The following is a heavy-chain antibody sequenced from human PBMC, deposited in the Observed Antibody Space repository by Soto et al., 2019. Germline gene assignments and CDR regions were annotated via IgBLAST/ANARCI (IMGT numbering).Heavy chain of an antibody. D-gene: IGHD1-26*01. Sequence: GASVKVSCKASGYTFTSYGISWVRQAPGQGLEWMGWISAYNGNTNYAQKLQGRVTMTTDTSTSTAYMELRSLRSDDTAVYYCARDLRGQGSYAPVDYWGQGTLVTVSS. V-gene: IGHV1-18*01. CDR3: ARDLRGQGSYAPVDY. CDR1: GYTFTSYG. CDR2: ISAYNGNT. J-gene: IGHJ4*02.